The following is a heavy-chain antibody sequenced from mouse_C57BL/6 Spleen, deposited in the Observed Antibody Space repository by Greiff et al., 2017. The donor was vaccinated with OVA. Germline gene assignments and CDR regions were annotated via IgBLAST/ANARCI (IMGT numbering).Heavy chain of an antibody. D-gene: IGHD1-1*01. CDR2: IDPEDGET. CDR1: GFNIKDYY. J-gene: IGHJ1*03. Sequence: EVKLMESGAELVKPGASVKLSCTASGFNIKDYYMHWVKQRTEQGLEWIGRIDPEDGETKYAPKFQGKATITADTSSNTAYLQLSSLTSEDTAVYYGVRSYGSSYWYFDVWGTGTTVTVSS. CDR3: VRSYGSSYWYFDV. V-gene: IGHV14-2*01.